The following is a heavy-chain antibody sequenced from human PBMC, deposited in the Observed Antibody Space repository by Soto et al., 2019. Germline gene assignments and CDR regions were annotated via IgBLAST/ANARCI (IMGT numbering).Heavy chain of an antibody. J-gene: IGHJ6*02. CDR2: IKSKTDGGTT. CDR3: TTAGGSYYYYGMDV. CDR1: GFTFSNAW. V-gene: IGHV3-15*07. D-gene: IGHD2-15*01. Sequence: GGSLRLSCAASGFTFSNAWMNWVRQAPGKGLEWVGRIKSKTDGGTTDYAAPVKGGFTISRDDSKNTLYLQMNSLKTEDTAVYSCTTAGGSYYYYGMDVWGQGTTVTVSS.